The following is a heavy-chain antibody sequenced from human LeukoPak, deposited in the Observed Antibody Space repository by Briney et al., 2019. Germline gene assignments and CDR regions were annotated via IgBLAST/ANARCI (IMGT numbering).Heavy chain of an antibody. CDR3: TRLVRGSGWFPFDY. CDR1: GYTFTNYW. Sequence: GESLKISCKGSGYTFTNYWIAWVRQMPGKGLEWMGIINPGDSDTRYRPSFQGQVTISADKSINTAYLQWSSLKASDTAIYYCTRLVRGSGWFPFDYWGREPWSSSPQ. V-gene: IGHV5-51*01. CDR2: INPGDSDT. D-gene: IGHD6-19*01. J-gene: IGHJ4*02.